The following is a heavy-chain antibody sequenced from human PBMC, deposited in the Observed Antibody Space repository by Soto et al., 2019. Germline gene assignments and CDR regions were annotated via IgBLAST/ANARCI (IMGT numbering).Heavy chain of an antibody. Sequence: QVQLVQSGAEVKKPGSSVKVSCKASRGTFSSYTISWVRQAPGQGLEWMGRIIPILGIANYAQKFQGRVTITADKSTTTAYMELSSLRSEDTAVYYCARDANKPGIAAAGTRYYYYMDVWGKGTTVTVSS. D-gene: IGHD6-13*01. V-gene: IGHV1-69*08. J-gene: IGHJ6*03. CDR1: RGTFSSYT. CDR2: IIPILGIA. CDR3: ARDANKPGIAAAGTRYYYYMDV.